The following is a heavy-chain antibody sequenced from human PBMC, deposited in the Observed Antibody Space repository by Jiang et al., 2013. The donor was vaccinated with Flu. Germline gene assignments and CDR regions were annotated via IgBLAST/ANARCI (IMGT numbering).Heavy chain of an antibody. CDR2: INHSGST. J-gene: IGHJ5*02. D-gene: IGHD3-3*01. V-gene: IGHV4-34*01. CDR3: ARGPGGKSGYQYPP. Sequence: LLKPSETLSLTCAVYGGSFSGYYWSWIRQPPGKGLEWIGEINHSGSTNYNPSLKSRVTISVDTSKNQFSLKLSSVTAADTAVYYCARGPGGKSGYQYPPWGQGTLVTVSS. CDR1: GGSFSGYY.